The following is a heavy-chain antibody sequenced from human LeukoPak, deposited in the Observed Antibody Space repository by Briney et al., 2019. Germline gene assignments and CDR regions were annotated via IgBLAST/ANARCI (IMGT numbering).Heavy chain of an antibody. J-gene: IGHJ4*02. Sequence: GRSLRLSCAASGFNFDDYVMHWVRQVPGKGLEWVSGISWNGGTIGYADSVKGRFTISRDNAKNSLFLQMNSLRAEDTALYYCAKDFRDYGSGTYYPLGYWGQGTLVTVSS. CDR3: AKDFRDYGSGTYYPLGY. V-gene: IGHV3-9*01. CDR2: ISWNGGTI. CDR1: GFNFDDYV. D-gene: IGHD3-10*01.